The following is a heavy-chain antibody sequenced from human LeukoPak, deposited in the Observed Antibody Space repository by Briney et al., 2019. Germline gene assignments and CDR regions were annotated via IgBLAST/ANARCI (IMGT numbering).Heavy chain of an antibody. CDR2: IYYSGST. V-gene: IGHV4-59*01. CDR1: GGSISSYY. Sequence: SETLSLTCTVSGGSISSYYWSWIRQPPGKGLEWIGYIYYSGSTNHNPSLKSRVTIPVDTSKNQSSLKLSSVTAADTAVYYCARGIAARGRGGQGTLVTVSS. J-gene: IGHJ4*02. CDR3: ARGIAARGR. D-gene: IGHD6-13*01.